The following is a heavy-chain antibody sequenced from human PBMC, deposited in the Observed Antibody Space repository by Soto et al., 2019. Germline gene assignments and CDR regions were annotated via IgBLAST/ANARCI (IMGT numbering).Heavy chain of an antibody. CDR2: IWYDGSNK. J-gene: IGHJ2*01. CDR3: ARDSRDGYIHWYFDL. D-gene: IGHD5-12*01. V-gene: IGHV3-33*01. Sequence: QVQLVESGGGVVQPGRSLRLSCAASGFTFSSYGMHWVRQAPGKGLEWVAVIWYDGSNKYYADSVKGRFTISRDNSKNTLYLQMNSLRAEDTAVYYCARDSRDGYIHWYFDLWGRGTLVTVSS. CDR1: GFTFSSYG.